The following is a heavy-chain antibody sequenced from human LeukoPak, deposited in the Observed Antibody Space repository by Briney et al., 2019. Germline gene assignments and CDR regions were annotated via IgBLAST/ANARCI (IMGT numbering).Heavy chain of an antibody. V-gene: IGHV3-30*02. Sequence: GGSLRLSCAASGFTFSSYGMHWVRQAPGKGLEWVAFIRYDGSNKYYADSVKGRFTISRDNSKNTLYLQMNSLRAEDTAVYYCAKASPSQYQLPLYYFDYWGQGTLVTVSS. CDR1: GFTFSSYG. D-gene: IGHD2-2*01. CDR2: IRYDGSNK. J-gene: IGHJ4*02. CDR3: AKASPSQYQLPLYYFDY.